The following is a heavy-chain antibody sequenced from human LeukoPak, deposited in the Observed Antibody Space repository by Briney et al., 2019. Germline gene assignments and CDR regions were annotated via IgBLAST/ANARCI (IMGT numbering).Heavy chain of an antibody. CDR3: ARGSGSYLGVFDY. CDR2: IKQDGSEK. D-gene: IGHD1-26*01. Sequence: GRSLRLSCAASGFTFSSYWMSWVRQAPGKGLEWVANIKQDGSEKYYVDSVKGRFTISRDNAKNSLYLQMNSLRAEDTAVYYCARGSGSYLGVFDYWGQGTLVTVSS. J-gene: IGHJ4*02. V-gene: IGHV3-7*01. CDR1: GFTFSSYW.